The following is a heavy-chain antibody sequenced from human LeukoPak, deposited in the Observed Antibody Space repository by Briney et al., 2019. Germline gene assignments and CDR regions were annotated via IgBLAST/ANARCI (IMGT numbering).Heavy chain of an antibody. CDR1: GFTFSSYS. CDR3: ARDLGINCGGDCYSRIIDY. Sequence: GGSLRLSCAASGFTFSSYSMNWVRQAPGKGLEWVSSISSSSSYIYYADSVKGRFTISRDNAKNSLYLQMNSLRAEDTAVYYCARDLGINCGGDCYSRIIDYWGQGTLVTVSS. V-gene: IGHV3-21*01. D-gene: IGHD2-21*02. CDR2: ISSSSSYI. J-gene: IGHJ4*02.